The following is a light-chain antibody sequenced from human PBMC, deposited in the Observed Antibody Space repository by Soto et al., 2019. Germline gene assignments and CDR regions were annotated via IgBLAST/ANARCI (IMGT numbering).Light chain of an antibody. J-gene: IGKJ3*01. Sequence: EIVMTQSPATLSVSPGERATLSCRASHRVSSYLAWYQQKPGQAPRLLIFATSSRATGIPDRFSGSGSGTDFTLSISRLEPEDFAVYYCQHYGGSFIFGPGTKVDIK. V-gene: IGKV3-20*01. CDR1: HRVSSY. CDR2: ATS. CDR3: QHYGGSFI.